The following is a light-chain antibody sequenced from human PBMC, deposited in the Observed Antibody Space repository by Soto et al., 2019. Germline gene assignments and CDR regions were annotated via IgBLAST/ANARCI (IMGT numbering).Light chain of an antibody. V-gene: IGKV3-15*01. CDR2: GAS. Sequence: EIVMTQSPGTRSVTRMEIATRSFIVSQSVTSNLAWYQQKASQAPRLLIYGASTRATGIPARFSGSGSGTEFTLTISSLEPEDFAVYSCHQRQYWPPITFGQGTRLEIK. CDR1: QSVTSN. J-gene: IGKJ5*01. CDR3: HQRQYWPPIT.